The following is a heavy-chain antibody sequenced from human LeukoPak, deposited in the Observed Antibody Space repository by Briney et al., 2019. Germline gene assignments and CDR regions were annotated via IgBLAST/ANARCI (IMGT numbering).Heavy chain of an antibody. CDR3: AHTALRPMTFDY. CDR2: IYWDDDK. V-gene: IGHV2-5*02. J-gene: IGHJ4*02. D-gene: IGHD4-17*01. CDR1: GFSLSTSGVG. Sequence: SGPTLLKPTQTLTLTCTFSGFSLSTSGVGVGWIRQPPGKALEWLALIYWDDDKRYSPSLKSRLTITKDTSKNQVVLTMTNIDPVDTATYYCAHTALRPMTFDYWGRGTLVTVSS.